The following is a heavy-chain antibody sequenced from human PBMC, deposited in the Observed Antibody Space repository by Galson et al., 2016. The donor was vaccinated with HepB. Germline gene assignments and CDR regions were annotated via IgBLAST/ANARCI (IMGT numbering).Heavy chain of an antibody. D-gene: IGHD2-2*01. CDR1: GFTFSGFW. Sequence: SLRLSCAASGFTFSGFWMSWVRQAPGKGLEWVANIKQDGSEMYYVDSVKGRFTISRDNAKNSLYLQMNSLRAEDTAVYYCARVYCSSTSCQPGAYWGQGTLGTVSS. J-gene: IGHJ4*02. CDR2: IKQDGSEM. V-gene: IGHV3-7*01. CDR3: ARVYCSSTSCQPGAY.